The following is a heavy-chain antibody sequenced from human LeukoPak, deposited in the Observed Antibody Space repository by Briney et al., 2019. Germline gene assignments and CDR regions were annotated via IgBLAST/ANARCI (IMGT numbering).Heavy chain of an antibody. J-gene: IGHJ4*02. D-gene: IGHD2-15*01. CDR3: ARDEDIVVVVAARFDY. CDR2: ISYDGSNK. CDR1: GFTFSSYA. Sequence: PGRSLRLSCAASGFTFSSYAMHWVRQAPGKGLEWVAVISYDGSNKYYAGSVKGRFTISRDNSKNTLYLQMNSLRAEDTAVYYCARDEDIVVVVAARFDYWGQGTLVTVSS. V-gene: IGHV3-30*04.